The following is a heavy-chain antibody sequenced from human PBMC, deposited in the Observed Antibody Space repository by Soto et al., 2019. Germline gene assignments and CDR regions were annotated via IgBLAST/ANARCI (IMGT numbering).Heavy chain of an antibody. D-gene: IGHD2-21*02. V-gene: IGHV3-72*01. Sequence: EMQLVESGGGLVQPGGSLRLSCAASGFTVTDHYMDWVRQAPGKGLEWVGRTKNRANSYITDYAASVEGRFTISRDESNNSVSLQMHTLKTEDTAVYFCARIYTAYARMDVWGQGTTVTVSS. CDR1: GFTVTDHY. J-gene: IGHJ6*02. CDR2: TKNRANSYIT. CDR3: ARIYTAYARMDV.